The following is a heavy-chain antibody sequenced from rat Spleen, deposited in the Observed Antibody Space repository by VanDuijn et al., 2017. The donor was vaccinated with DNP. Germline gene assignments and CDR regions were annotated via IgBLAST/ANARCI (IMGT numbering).Heavy chain of an antibody. CDR1: GFSLTNYA. J-gene: IGHJ2*01. Sequence: QVQLKESGPGLVQPSQTLSLTCTVSGFSLTNYAVGWVRQPPGKGLEWIAAVSSGGNTYYNSGLKSRLSISRDTSKSQVFLKMNSLQTEDTAIYFCTRVELYFDYWGQGVMVTVSS. D-gene: IGHD4-2*01. V-gene: IGHV2S12*01. CDR2: VSSGGNT. CDR3: TRVELYFDY.